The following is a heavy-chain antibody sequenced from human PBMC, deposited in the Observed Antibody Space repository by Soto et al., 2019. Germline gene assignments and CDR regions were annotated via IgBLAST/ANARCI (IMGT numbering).Heavy chain of an antibody. CDR3: ARAYCTNGVCYPEYFQH. CDR1: GFTFRSYT. V-gene: IGHV3-30-3*01. J-gene: IGHJ1*01. D-gene: IGHD2-8*01. CDR2: ISYDGSNK. Sequence: GGSLGLSCAASGFTFRSYTMHWVRQAPGKGLEWVAVISYDGSNKYYADSVKGRFTISRDNSKNTLYLQMNILRAEDTAVYYCARAYCTNGVCYPEYFQHWGQGTLVTVSS.